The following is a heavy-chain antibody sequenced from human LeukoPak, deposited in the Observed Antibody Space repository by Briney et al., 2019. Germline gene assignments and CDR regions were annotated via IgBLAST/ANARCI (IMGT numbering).Heavy chain of an antibody. CDR2: IYYSGST. Sequence: SETLSLACTVSGGSISSGGYYWSWIRQHPGKSLGWIGYIYYSGSTYYNPSLKSRVTISVDTSKNQFSLKLSSVTAADTAVYYCARGNRREYDYVWGSYRPYFDYWGQGTLVTVSS. V-gene: IGHV4-31*02. J-gene: IGHJ4*02. D-gene: IGHD3-16*02. CDR1: GGSISSGGYY. CDR3: ARGNRREYDYVWGSYRPYFDY.